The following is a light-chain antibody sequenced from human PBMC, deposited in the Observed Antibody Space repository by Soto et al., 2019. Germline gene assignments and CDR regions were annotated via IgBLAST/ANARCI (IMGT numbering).Light chain of an antibody. CDR1: ETINTL. V-gene: IGKV1-5*03. CDR2: EAS. J-gene: IGKJ1*01. Sequence: DIQMTQSPSTLSASVGDRVTLTCRARETINTLLAWYQQKPGKAPKLLIYEASSVQSGVPSRFSGSGSGTEFTLTVSSLQSDDFATSYCQQYYSYPWTFGQGTKVEIK. CDR3: QQYYSYPWT.